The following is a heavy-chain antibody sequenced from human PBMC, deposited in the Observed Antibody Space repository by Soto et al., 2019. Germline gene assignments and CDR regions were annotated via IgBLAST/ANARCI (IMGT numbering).Heavy chain of an antibody. Sequence: QVQLVQSGAEVKKPGASVKVSCKASGYTFTGYYMHWVRQAPGQGLEWMGWINPNSGGTNYAQKFQGWVTTTRDTSISTAYMELSRLRSDDTAVYYCARDSDFYGSGSYSASFDYWGQGTLVTVSS. J-gene: IGHJ4*02. V-gene: IGHV1-2*04. CDR1: GYTFTGYY. CDR3: ARDSDFYGSGSYSASFDY. CDR2: INPNSGGT. D-gene: IGHD3-10*01.